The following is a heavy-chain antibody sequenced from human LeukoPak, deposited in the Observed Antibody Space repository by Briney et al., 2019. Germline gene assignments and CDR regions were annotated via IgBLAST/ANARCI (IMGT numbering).Heavy chain of an antibody. Sequence: PSETLSLTCAVSGYSISIGYYWGWIRPPPGKGLERIGSIYHSGSTYYNPSLKSRVTISVDTSKNQFSLKLSSVTAADTAVYYCARRLEYSSGWYGNDAFDIWGQGTMVTVSS. D-gene: IGHD6-19*01. CDR1: GYSISIGYY. CDR2: IYHSGST. CDR3: ARRLEYSSGWYGNDAFDI. J-gene: IGHJ3*02. V-gene: IGHV4-38-2*01.